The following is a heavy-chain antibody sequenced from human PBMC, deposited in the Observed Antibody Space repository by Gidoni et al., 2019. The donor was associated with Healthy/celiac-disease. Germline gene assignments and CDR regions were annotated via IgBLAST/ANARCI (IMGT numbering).Heavy chain of an antibody. J-gene: IGHJ6*02. Sequence: QVQLQPWGAGLLKPAETLSLTCAVYGWSFSGYSWRGIRQPPGKGLEWIGEINHSGSTNYNPSLKSRVTISVDTSKNQFSLKLGSVTAADTAVYYCAGCSGYDSCYYYGMDVWGQGTTGTVSS. D-gene: IGHD5-12*01. V-gene: IGHV4-34*01. CDR3: AGCSGYDSCYYYGMDV. CDR2: INHSGST. CDR1: GWSFSGYS.